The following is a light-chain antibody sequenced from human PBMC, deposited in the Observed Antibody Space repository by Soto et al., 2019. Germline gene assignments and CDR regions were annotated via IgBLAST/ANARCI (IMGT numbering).Light chain of an antibody. Sequence: NFMLTQPHSVSESPGKTVTISCTGSSGSIASNYVQWYQQRPGSAPTTVIYEDNQRPSGVPDRCSGSIDSSSNSASLTISGLKTEDEADYYCQSYDSSNWVFGGGTKRTVL. CDR2: EDN. J-gene: IGLJ3*02. CDR3: QSYDSSNWV. V-gene: IGLV6-57*02. CDR1: SGSIASNY.